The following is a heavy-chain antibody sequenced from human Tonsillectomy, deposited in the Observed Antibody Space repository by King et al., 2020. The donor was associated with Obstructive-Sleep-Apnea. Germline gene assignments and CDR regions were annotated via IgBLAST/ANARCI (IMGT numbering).Heavy chain of an antibody. Sequence: VQLKESGPGLVKPSQTLSLTCTVSGGSLSSGGYYWSWIRQHPGKGLEWIGYIYYSGSTYSNPSLKSRVNISVDTSKTQFSLKLSSVTAADTAVYYCARAFGYSSSWPLEYWGQGTLVTVSS. CDR1: GGSLSSGGYY. V-gene: IGHV4-31*03. CDR2: IYYSGST. CDR3: ARAFGYSSSWPLEY. D-gene: IGHD6-13*01. J-gene: IGHJ4*02.